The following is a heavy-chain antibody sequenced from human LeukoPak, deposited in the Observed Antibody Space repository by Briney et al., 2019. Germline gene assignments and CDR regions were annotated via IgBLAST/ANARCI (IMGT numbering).Heavy chain of an antibody. CDR3: ARNSPNYYRGG. V-gene: IGHV3-48*01. CDR1: GFTFSSYS. Sequence: GGSLGLSCAASGFTFSSYSMNWVRQAPGKGLEWVSYISSSSSTIYYADSVKGRFTISRDNAKNSLYLQMNSLRAEVTAVYYWARNSPNYYRGGWGQGTLVTVSS. CDR2: ISSSSSTI. D-gene: IGHD3-10*01. J-gene: IGHJ4*02.